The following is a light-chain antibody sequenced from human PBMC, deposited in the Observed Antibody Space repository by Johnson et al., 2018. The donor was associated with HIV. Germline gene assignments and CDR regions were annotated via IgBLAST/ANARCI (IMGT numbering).Light chain of an antibody. Sequence: VLTQPPSVSAAPGQKVTISCSGSSSNIGNSYVCWYQQLPGTAPKLLIYENDKRPSGIPDRFSGSKSGTSATLGITGLQTGDEADYYCGTWDSSLSGVFGTGTTVTVL. J-gene: IGLJ1*01. CDR1: SSNIGNSY. CDR2: END. V-gene: IGLV1-51*02. CDR3: GTWDSSLSGV.